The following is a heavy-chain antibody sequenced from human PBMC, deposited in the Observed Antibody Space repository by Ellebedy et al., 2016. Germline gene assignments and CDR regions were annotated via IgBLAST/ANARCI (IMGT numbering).Heavy chain of an antibody. J-gene: IGHJ6*02. CDR1: GFAFSRFG. CDR3: AKVRSPDFHNTYDMDV. Sequence: GESLKISCAASGFAFSRFGLHWVRQAPGKGLEWVAIISDDGTETSYADSVKGRFTISRDNSKIRVFLQLNSLKVEDTAVYYCAKVRSPDFHNTYDMDVWGQGTTVTVSS. V-gene: IGHV3-30*18. D-gene: IGHD5-18*01. CDR2: ISDDGTET.